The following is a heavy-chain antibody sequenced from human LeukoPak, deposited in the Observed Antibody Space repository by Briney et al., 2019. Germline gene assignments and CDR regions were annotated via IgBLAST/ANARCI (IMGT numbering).Heavy chain of an antibody. V-gene: IGHV1-58*02. CDR1: GFTFTSSA. CDR2: IVVGSGNT. CDR3: AAGVLTGVGGDDY. Sequence: SVKVPCKASGFTFTSSAMQWVRQARGQRLEWIGWIVVGSGNTNYAQKFQERVTITRDMSTSTAYMELSSLRSEDTAVYYCAAGVLTGVGGDDYWGQGTLVTVSS. J-gene: IGHJ4*02. D-gene: IGHD7-27*01.